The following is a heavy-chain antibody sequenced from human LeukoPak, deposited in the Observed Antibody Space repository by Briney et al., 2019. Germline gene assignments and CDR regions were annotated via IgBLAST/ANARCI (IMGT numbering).Heavy chain of an antibody. Sequence: GGSLRLSCAASGFAFSSYAMSWVRQAQGKGLEWVSGISDSGTTTYYADSVKGRFTISRDNSNDAVHLQMTGLRADDTAVYFCAKGVAVLFSTSWFFDSWGQGALVAVSS. V-gene: IGHV3-23*01. CDR2: ISDSGTTT. CDR3: AKGVAVLFSTSWFFDS. CDR1: GFAFSSYA. J-gene: IGHJ4*02. D-gene: IGHD2-2*01.